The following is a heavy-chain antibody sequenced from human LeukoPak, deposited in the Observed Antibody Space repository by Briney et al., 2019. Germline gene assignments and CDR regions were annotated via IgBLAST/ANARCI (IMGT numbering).Heavy chain of an antibody. Sequence: SETLSLTCTVSGGFISSYYWSWIRQPPGKGLEWIGYIYYSGSTNYNPSLKSRVTISVDTSKNQFSLKLSSVTAADTAVYYCAASPFYDILTGYYPLDYWGQGTLVTVSS. CDR1: GGFISSYY. V-gene: IGHV4-59*01. CDR3: AASPFYDILTGYYPLDY. D-gene: IGHD3-9*01. CDR2: IYYSGST. J-gene: IGHJ4*02.